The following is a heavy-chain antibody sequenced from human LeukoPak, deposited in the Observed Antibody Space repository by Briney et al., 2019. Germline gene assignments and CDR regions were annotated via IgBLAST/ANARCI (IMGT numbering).Heavy chain of an antibody. V-gene: IGHV4-59*08. D-gene: IGHD6-19*01. CDR1: GGSISSYY. CDR2: IYYSGST. CDR3: ASLRGYSSGWLDY. Sequence: SETLSLTCTVSGGSISSYYWSWIRQPPGKGLEWIGYIYYSGSTNYNPSLKSRVTISVDTSKNQFSLKLSSVTAADTAVYYCASLRGYSSGWLDYWGQATLVTVSS. J-gene: IGHJ4*02.